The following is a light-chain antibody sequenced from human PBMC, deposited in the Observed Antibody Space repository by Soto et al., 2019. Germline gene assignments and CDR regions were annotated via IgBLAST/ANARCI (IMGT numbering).Light chain of an antibody. V-gene: IGKV3-15*01. J-gene: IGKJ5*01. CDR3: QKYNSAPIT. CDR1: HSVSYN. Sequence: EIVMTQSPVTLSVSPGERATLSCRASHSVSYNLAWYQHSPGQAPSLLIYGASTRATAIPARFTGSGSGTDFTLTISSLQPEDVATYYCQKYNSAPITFGQGTRLENK. CDR2: GAS.